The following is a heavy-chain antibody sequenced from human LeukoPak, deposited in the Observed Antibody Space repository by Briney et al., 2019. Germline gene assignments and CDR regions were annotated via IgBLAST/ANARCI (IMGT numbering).Heavy chain of an antibody. CDR1: GFNLTNYA. D-gene: IGHD5-24*01. CDR2: ISYSGDNK. CDR3: ASDPRDGGQNV. J-gene: IGHJ6*04. V-gene: IGHV3-30*04. Sequence: GGSLRLSCAASGFNLTNYAMHWVRQAPGKGLEWVTLISYSGDNKYYADSVKGRFTFSRDKSKNTLYLQMNSLRPEDSAVYYCASDPRDGGQNVWDKGTTVTVSS.